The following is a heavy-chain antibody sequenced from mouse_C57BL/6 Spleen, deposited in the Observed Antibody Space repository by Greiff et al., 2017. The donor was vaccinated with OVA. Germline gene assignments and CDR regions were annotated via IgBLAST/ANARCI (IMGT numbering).Heavy chain of an antibody. Sequence: VQLKESGPELVKPGASVKISCKASGYSFTDYNMNWVKQSNGKSLEWIGVINPNYGTTSYNQKFKGKATLTVDQSSSTAYMQLNSLTSEDSAVYDSARDGSSYYYAMDYWGQGTSVTVSS. CDR3: ARDGSSYYYAMDY. J-gene: IGHJ4*01. CDR2: INPNYGTT. CDR1: GYSFTDYN. V-gene: IGHV1-39*01. D-gene: IGHD1-1*01.